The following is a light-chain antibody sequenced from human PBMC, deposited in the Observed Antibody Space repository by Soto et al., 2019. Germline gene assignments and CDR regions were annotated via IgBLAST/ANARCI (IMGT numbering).Light chain of an antibody. CDR1: SGHSNYS. CDR2: VEGSGRY. V-gene: IGLV4-60*03. Sequence: QSVLTQSSSASASLGSSVKLTCTLSSGHSNYSIAWHQQQPGKAPRYLMKVEGSGRYRKGSGVPDRLSGSSSGSDRYLTISNVQSEDEADYYCETWDINTGVFGPGTKVTVL. J-gene: IGLJ1*01. CDR3: ETWDINTGV.